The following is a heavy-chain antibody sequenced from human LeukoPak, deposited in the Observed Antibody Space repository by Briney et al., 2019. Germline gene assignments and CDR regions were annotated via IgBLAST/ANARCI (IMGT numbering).Heavy chain of an antibody. D-gene: IGHD6-13*01. CDR1: GFTFTNAW. J-gene: IGHJ5*02. Sequence: PGGSLRLSCAASGFTFTNAWMNWVRQAPGKGLEWVSYISSSSSTIYYADSVKGRFTISRDNAKNSLYLQMNSLRDEDTAVYYCARTIAAWGQGTLVTVSS. CDR3: ARTIAA. V-gene: IGHV3-48*02. CDR2: ISSSSSTI.